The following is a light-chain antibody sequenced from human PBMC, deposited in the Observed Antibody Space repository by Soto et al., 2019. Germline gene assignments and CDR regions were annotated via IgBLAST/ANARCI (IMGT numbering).Light chain of an antibody. Sequence: EIVMTQSPATLSVSPGERATLSCRASQSIGSNLAWYQQKPGQAPRLVIYASSIRASDFPARFSGSGSGTEFTLTISGLQSDDFATYYCQQANSFPITFGQGTRLEIK. CDR1: QSIGSN. CDR3: QQANSFPIT. CDR2: ASS. V-gene: IGKV3-15*01. J-gene: IGKJ5*01.